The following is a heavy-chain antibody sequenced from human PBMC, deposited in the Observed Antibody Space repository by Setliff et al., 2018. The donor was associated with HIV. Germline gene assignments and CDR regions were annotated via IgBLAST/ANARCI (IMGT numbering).Heavy chain of an antibody. CDR2: IYNSAST. J-gene: IGHJ4*02. Sequence: SETLSLTCTVSGDSISNYYWSWIRQPPGRGLEWIGYIYNSASTNYNPSLKSRVTISVDTSKKQFSLKLNSVTAADTAVYYCARNVRYSGSGSYSFDYWGQGTLVTVSS. CDR3: ARNVRYSGSGSYSFDY. V-gene: IGHV4-4*09. CDR1: GDSISNYY. D-gene: IGHD3-10*01.